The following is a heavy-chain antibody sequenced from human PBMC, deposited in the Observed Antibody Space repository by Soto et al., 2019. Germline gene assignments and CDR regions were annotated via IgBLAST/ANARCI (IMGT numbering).Heavy chain of an antibody. CDR1: GFIFNMFG. Sequence: QVQLVESGGGVVQPGRSLNLSRTTSGFIFNMFGMHWVRQAPGKGLEWVAAISYNGHNKYYADSVKGRFTISRDDSRSTLYLQMNSLRSEDAALYYCASQKGDIAPGEYWGQGTLVTVSS. J-gene: IGHJ4*02. V-gene: IGHV3-30*03. D-gene: IGHD2-21*02. CDR2: ISYNGHNK. CDR3: ASQKGDIAPGEY.